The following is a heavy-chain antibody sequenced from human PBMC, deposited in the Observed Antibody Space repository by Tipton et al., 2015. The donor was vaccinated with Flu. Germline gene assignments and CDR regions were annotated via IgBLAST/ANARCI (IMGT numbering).Heavy chain of an antibody. V-gene: IGHV4-38-2*02. CDR2: VFHTESS. D-gene: IGHD1-26*01. CDR3: ARLTTRTYCPDY. Sequence: TLSLTCTVSGYSISSDYYWGWIRQPPGKGLEWIGNVFHTESSYYNPSLKSRVTISVDRSKNQFSLRLTSVTAADTAVYYCARLTTRTYCPDYWGQGTLVTVSS. CDR1: GYSISSDYY. J-gene: IGHJ4*02.